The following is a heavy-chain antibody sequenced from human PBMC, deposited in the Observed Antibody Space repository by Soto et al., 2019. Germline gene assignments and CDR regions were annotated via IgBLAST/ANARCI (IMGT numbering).Heavy chain of an antibody. CDR3: ARADLYYDFWSGYYNYYYYGMDV. D-gene: IGHD3-3*01. V-gene: IGHV3-21*01. CDR2: ISSSSSYI. Sequence: GGSLRLSCAASGFTFSSYSMNWVRQAPGKGLEWVSSISSSSSYIYYADSVKGRFTISRDNSKNTLYLQMNSLRAEDTAVYYCARADLYYDFWSGYYNYYYYGMDVWGQGTTVTVSS. J-gene: IGHJ6*02. CDR1: GFTFSSYS.